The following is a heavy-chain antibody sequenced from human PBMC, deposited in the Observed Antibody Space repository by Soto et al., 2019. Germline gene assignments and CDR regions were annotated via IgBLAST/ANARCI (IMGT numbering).Heavy chain of an antibody. Sequence: QVQLQESGPGLVKPSQTLSLTCTVSGGSIRSGGYYWTWIRQHPGKGLEWIGYIYYTGSTYYNPSPKSRVTISVDTSKNQFSLKLSSVTAADTAVYYCARASLGYCSSTSCRSNWFDPWGQGTLVTVSS. CDR2: IYYTGST. V-gene: IGHV4-31*03. D-gene: IGHD2-2*01. J-gene: IGHJ5*02. CDR3: ARASLGYCSSTSCRSNWFDP. CDR1: GGSIRSGGYY.